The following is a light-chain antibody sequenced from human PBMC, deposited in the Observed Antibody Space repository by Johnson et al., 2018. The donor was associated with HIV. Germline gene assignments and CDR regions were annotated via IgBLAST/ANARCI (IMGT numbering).Light chain of an antibody. J-gene: IGLJ1*01. V-gene: IGLV1-51*01. Sequence: QSVLTQPPSVSAAPGQKVTISCSGSSSNIGNNYVSWYQQLPGTAPKLLIYDNNKRPSGIPDRFSGSKSGTSATLGITGLQTGAEADYYCGIWASSLSAYFFGTGTKVTVL. CDR2: DNN. CDR1: SSNIGNNY. CDR3: GIWASSLSAYF.